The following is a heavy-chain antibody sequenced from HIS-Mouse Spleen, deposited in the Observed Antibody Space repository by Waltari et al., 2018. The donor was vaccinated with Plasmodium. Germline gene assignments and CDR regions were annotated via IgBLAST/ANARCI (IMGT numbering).Heavy chain of an antibody. V-gene: IGHV3-30*18. CDR1: GFTFISSG. Sequence: QVQLVESGGGVVQPGRSLRLHCAASGFTFISSGMHWVRRATGKGLEWVAVISYDGSNKYYADSVKGRFTISRDNSKNTLYLQMNSLRAEDTAVYYCAKILSYSSSPEDYWGQGTLVTVSS. J-gene: IGHJ4*02. CDR3: AKILSYSSSPEDY. D-gene: IGHD6-6*01. CDR2: ISYDGSNK.